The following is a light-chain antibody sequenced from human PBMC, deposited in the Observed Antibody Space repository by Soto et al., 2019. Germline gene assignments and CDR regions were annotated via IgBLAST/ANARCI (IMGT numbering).Light chain of an antibody. CDR1: SSDVGAYKY. Sequence: QSALSRAASVSGSPGQSITISCTGTSSDVGAYKYVSWYQQHPGKALKVMIYEVSNRPSGVSNRFSGSKSGNTASLTISGLQAEDEADYFCSSYSSSSTLFVFGTGTKVTVL. CDR3: SSYSSSSTLFV. CDR2: EVS. V-gene: IGLV2-14*01. J-gene: IGLJ1*01.